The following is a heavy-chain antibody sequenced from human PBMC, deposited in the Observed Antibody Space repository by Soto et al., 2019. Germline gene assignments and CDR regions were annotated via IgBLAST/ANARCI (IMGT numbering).Heavy chain of an antibody. CDR1: GFTFSSYA. CDR2: ISYDGSNK. D-gene: IGHD1-26*01. CDR3: ASLYSGSRLY. V-gene: IGHV3-30-3*01. J-gene: IGHJ4*02. Sequence: QVQLVESGGGVVQPGRSLRLSCAASGFTFSSYAMHWVRQAPGKGLEWVAVISYDGSNKYYADSVKGRFTISRDNSKNTLYLQMNSLRAEDTAVYYCASLYSGSRLYWGQGTLVTVSS.